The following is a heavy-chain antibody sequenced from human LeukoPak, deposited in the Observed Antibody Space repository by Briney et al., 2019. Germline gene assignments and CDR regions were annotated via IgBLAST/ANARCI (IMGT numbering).Heavy chain of an antibody. V-gene: IGHV3-74*01. D-gene: IGHD1-7*01. CDR2: INSDGSST. J-gene: IGHJ4*02. CDR3: ARDRNYAFDY. CDR1: GFTFSNYW. Sequence: GGSLRLSCAASGFTFSNYWMHWVRQAPGKGLVWVSRINSDGSSTTYADSVKGRFTISRDNGQNTLYLQMNSLRAEDTAVYYCARDRNYAFDYWGQGTLVTVSS.